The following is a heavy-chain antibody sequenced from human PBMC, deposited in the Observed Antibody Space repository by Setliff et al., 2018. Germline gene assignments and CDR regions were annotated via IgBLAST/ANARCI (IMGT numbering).Heavy chain of an antibody. D-gene: IGHD2-2*01. CDR3: ASCRYQVPYNY. Sequence: PSETLSLTGTVSGDSINSYPYYGGWIRQPPGKGLEWIGTVYDSGTTYYNPSLKSRVTIFVDTSKNQFSLNLNSVTAADTGVYYCASCRYQVPYNYWGQGSLVTVSS. J-gene: IGHJ4*02. V-gene: IGHV4-39*01. CDR1: GDSINSYPYY. CDR2: VYDSGTT.